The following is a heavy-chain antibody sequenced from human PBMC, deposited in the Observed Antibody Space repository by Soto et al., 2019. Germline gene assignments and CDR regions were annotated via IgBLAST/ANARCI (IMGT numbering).Heavy chain of an antibody. J-gene: IGHJ4*02. D-gene: IGHD6-13*01. CDR1: GFTFGTYA. Sequence: GGSLRLSCAASGFTFGTYAMTWVRQAPGKGLEWVSAISGSGGNTYYADSVKGRFTISRDNSKNTLYLQMNSLRDEDTAIYYCAKDKRGLSTAGRNFDYWGQGTLVTVSS. CDR3: AKDKRGLSTAGRNFDY. CDR2: ISGSGGNT. V-gene: IGHV3-23*01.